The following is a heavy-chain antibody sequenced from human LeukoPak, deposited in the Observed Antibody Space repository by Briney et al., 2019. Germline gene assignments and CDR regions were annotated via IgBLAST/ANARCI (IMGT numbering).Heavy chain of an antibody. Sequence: SETLSLTCTVSGGSISSSSYYWGWIRQPPGKGLVWIGSIYYSGSTYYNPSLKSRVTISVDTSKNQFSLKLSSVTAADTAVYYCARHATVIIDYWGQGTLVTVSS. J-gene: IGHJ4*02. CDR3: ARHATVIIDY. D-gene: IGHD4-17*01. V-gene: IGHV4-39*01. CDR2: IYYSGST. CDR1: GGSISSSSYY.